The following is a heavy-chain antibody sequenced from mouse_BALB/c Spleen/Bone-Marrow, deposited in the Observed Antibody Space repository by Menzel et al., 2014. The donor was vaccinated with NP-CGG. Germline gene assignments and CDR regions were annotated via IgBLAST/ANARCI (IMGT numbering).Heavy chain of an antibody. J-gene: IGHJ2*01. V-gene: IGHV3-8*02. CDR2: ISYTANT. D-gene: IGHD4-1*01. Sequence: EVHLQQSGPSLIKPSQTLSLTCSATGDSITSGYWNWIRKFPGNELEYLGNISYTANTYYNPSLKSRISIARDTSKNQYYLQLHSGTTEGTATYFCARSLGRFDYWGQGATLTMSS. CDR3: ARSLGRFDY. CDR1: GDSITSGY.